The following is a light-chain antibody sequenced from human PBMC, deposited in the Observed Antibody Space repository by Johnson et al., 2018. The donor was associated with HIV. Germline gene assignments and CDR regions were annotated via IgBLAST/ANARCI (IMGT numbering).Light chain of an antibody. Sequence: QSVLTQPPSVSAAPGQKVTIYCSGSRSNTGRNYASWYQQLPGTAPKLLIYENNTRPSGIPDRFSGSTSGTSVPLGITGLQTGDEADYYCGTWDSSLSANVFGTGTRVTVL. CDR3: GTWDSSLSANV. CDR2: ENN. CDR1: RSNTGRNY. J-gene: IGLJ1*01. V-gene: IGLV1-51*02.